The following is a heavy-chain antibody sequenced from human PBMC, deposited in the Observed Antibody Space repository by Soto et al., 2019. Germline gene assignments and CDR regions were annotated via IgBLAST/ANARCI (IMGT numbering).Heavy chain of an antibody. CDR1: GGTFSSYA. V-gene: IGHV1-69*13. Sequence: ASVKVSCKASGGTFSSYAISWVRQAPGQGLEWMGGIIPIFGTANYAQKFQGRVTITADESTSTAYMELSSLRSEDTAVYYCARDRLDCSSTSCYRGYYYGMDVWGQGTTVTVSS. D-gene: IGHD2-2*02. CDR3: ARDRLDCSSTSCYRGYYYGMDV. CDR2: IIPIFGTA. J-gene: IGHJ6*02.